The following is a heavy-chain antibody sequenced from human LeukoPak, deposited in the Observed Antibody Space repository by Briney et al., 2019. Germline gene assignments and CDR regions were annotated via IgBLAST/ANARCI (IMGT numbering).Heavy chain of an antibody. Sequence: GASVKVSCKVSGYTLTELSMHWVRQAPGKGLEWMGGFDPEDGETIYAQKFQGRVTMTEDTSTDTAYMELSSLRSEGTAVYYCARDSLGPIFGVVITPPYYYYYGMDVWGQGTTVTVSS. CDR1: GYTLTELS. CDR2: FDPEDGET. V-gene: IGHV1-24*01. CDR3: ARDSLGPIFGVVITPPYYYYYGMDV. J-gene: IGHJ6*02. D-gene: IGHD3-3*01.